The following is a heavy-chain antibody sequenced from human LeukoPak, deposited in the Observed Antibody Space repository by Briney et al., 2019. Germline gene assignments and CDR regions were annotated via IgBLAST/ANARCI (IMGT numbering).Heavy chain of an antibody. CDR2: IGYDGRNK. D-gene: IGHD2-15*01. Sequence: GGSLRLSCAASGFTFSSYGIHWVRQAPGKGLEWVTFIGYDGRNKYYADSVKGRFTISRDNSKNTLYLQMNSLRAEDTAVYYCAKDQAALTGDWFDPWGQGTLVTVSS. V-gene: IGHV3-30*02. CDR3: AKDQAALTGDWFDP. J-gene: IGHJ5*02. CDR1: GFTFSSYG.